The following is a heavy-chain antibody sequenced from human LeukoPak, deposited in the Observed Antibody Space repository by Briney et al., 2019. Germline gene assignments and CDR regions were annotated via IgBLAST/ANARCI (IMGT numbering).Heavy chain of an antibody. D-gene: IGHD2-8*01. CDR2: ISTSGGST. CDR1: GSTFSSYD. CDR3: AKGRACTNGVCHFDY. J-gene: IGHJ4*02. V-gene: IGHV3-23*01. Sequence: PGGSLRLSCAASGSTFSSYDMSWVRQAPGKGLEWDSVISTSGGSTYHADSVKGRFIISRDNSKNTLYLQMNSLRAEDTAAYYCAKGRACTNGVCHFDYWGRGTLVTVSS.